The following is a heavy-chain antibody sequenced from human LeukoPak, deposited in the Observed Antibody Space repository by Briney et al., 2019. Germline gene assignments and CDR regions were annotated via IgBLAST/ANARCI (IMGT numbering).Heavy chain of an antibody. Sequence: PSDTLSLTCTVSGASISSYYWSWIRQPPGKGLEWIGYIYYSGSTNYNPSLKSRVTISVDTSKNQFSLKLSSVTAADTAVYYCARLVFGADYFDYWGQGTLVTVSS. D-gene: IGHD3-3*01. J-gene: IGHJ4*02. V-gene: IGHV4-59*08. CDR2: IYYSGST. CDR1: GASISSYY. CDR3: ARLVFGADYFDY.